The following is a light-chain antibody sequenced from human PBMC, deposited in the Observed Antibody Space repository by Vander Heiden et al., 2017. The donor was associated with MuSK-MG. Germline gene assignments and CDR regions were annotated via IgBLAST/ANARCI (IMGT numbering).Light chain of an antibody. Sequence: DIVMTQSPLSLPVTPGEPASISCRSSQSLLHSNGYNYLDWYLQKPGQSPQLLIYLGSNRASGVPDRFSGSGSGTDFTLKISRVEAEDVGVYYCRRSLQTPWTFGQGTKVEIK. J-gene: IGKJ1*01. CDR3: RRSLQTPWT. CDR2: LGS. CDR1: QSLLHSNGYNY. V-gene: IGKV2-28*01.